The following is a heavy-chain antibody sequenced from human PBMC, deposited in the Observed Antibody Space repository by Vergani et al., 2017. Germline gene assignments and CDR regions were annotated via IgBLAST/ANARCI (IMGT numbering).Heavy chain of an antibody. CDR3: AKVAQYYYDSSGYYRDDTFDI. CDR1: GFTFSSYA. CDR2: ISGSGGST. D-gene: IGHD3-22*01. J-gene: IGHJ3*02. Sequence: EVQLLESGGGLVQPGGSLRLSCAASGFTFSSYAMSWVRQAPGKGLGWVSAISGSGGSTYYADSVKGRFTISRDNSKNTLYLQMNSLRAEDTAVYYCAKVAQYYYDSSGYYRDDTFDIWGQGTMVTVSS. V-gene: IGHV3-23*01.